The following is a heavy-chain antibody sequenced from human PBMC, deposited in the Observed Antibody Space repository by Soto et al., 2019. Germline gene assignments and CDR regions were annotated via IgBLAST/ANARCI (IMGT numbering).Heavy chain of an antibody. J-gene: IGHJ4*02. V-gene: IGHV3-23*01. D-gene: IGHD1-26*01. CDR3: AKFKLSRSSPSDY. CDR2: ISGSGSST. CDR1: GFTFSSYA. Sequence: GGSLRLSCAASGFTFSSYAMNWVRQAPGKGLEWASGISGSGSSTNYADSVKGRFTISRDNSKNTLFLQMNSLRAEDTAVYYCAKFKLSRSSPSDYWGQGILVTVSS.